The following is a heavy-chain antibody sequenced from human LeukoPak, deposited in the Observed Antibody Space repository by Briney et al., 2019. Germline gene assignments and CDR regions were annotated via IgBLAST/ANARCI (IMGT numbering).Heavy chain of an antibody. D-gene: IGHD5-12*01. CDR1: GFTFSDYY. Sequence: GGSLRLSCAASGFTFSDYYMSWIRQAPGKGLEWVSYISSSSSYTNYADSVKGRFTISRDNAKNSLYLRMNSLRAEDTAVYYCAMFGLVAAIDSWGQGTLVTVSS. J-gene: IGHJ4*02. CDR3: AMFGLVAAIDS. CDR2: ISSSSSYT. V-gene: IGHV3-11*03.